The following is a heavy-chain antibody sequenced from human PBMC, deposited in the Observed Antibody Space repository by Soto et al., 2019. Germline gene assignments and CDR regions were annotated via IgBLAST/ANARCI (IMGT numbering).Heavy chain of an antibody. D-gene: IGHD3-22*01. Sequence: QVQLVQSGAEVKKPGSSVKVSCKASGGTFSSYAISWVRQAPGQGLEWMGGIIPIFGTANYAQKFQGRVTITADESTSTAYMELSSLRSEDTAVYYCARDWPYYYDSSGYYYVGWFDPWGQGTLVTVSS. CDR3: ARDWPYYYDSSGYYYVGWFDP. CDR2: IIPIFGTA. J-gene: IGHJ5*02. V-gene: IGHV1-69*01. CDR1: GGTFSSYA.